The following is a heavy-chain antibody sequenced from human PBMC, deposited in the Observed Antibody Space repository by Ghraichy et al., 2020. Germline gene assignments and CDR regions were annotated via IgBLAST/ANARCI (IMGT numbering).Heavy chain of an antibody. CDR1: GGSFSGYY. CDR2: INHSGST. V-gene: IGHV4-34*01. Sequence: SETLSLTCAVYGGSFSGYYWSWIRQPPGKGLEWIGEINHSGSTNYNPSLKSRVTISVDTSKNQFSLKLSSVTAADTAVYYCARSSGWYYYYFDYWGQGTLVTVSS. J-gene: IGHJ4*02. CDR3: ARSSGWYYYYFDY. D-gene: IGHD6-19*01.